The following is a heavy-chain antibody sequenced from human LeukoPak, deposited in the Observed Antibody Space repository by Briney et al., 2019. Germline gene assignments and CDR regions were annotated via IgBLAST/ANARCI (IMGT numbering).Heavy chain of an antibody. J-gene: IGHJ3*02. Sequence: ASVKVSFTASGYTFTQYIISWVRQAPGQGLEGMGGMSAYNRKTNHGQKLQRRVTMTTDTSTSTAHMELRSLRSDDTAVYYCARDGWFGDLDAFDIWGQGTMVIVSS. D-gene: IGHD3-10*01. CDR2: MSAYNRKT. CDR3: ARDGWFGDLDAFDI. CDR1: GYTFTQYI. V-gene: IGHV1-18*01.